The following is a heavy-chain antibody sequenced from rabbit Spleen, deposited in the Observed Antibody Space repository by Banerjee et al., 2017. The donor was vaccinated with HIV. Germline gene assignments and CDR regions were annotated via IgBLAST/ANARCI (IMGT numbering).Heavy chain of an antibody. V-gene: IGHV1S45*01. J-gene: IGHJ4*01. D-gene: IGHD1-1*01. Sequence: QEQLVESGGGLVKPGGSLALTCKASGFSLNYNYVICWVRQAPGKGLEWIACINIVTGKSVYASWAKGRIIMSRTSSTTVTLQMTSLTVADTATYFCARDLVAIIGWNFNLWGPGTLVTVS. CDR1: GFSLNYNYV. CDR3: ARDLVAIIGWNFNL. CDR2: INIVTGKS.